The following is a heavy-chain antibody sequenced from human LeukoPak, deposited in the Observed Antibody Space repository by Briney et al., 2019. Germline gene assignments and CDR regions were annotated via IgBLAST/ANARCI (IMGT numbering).Heavy chain of an antibody. CDR2: IYHSGST. V-gene: IGHV4-39*07. J-gene: IGHJ6*03. CDR3: ARDRKYYYHMDV. CDR1: GGSISSGTYY. Sequence: MPSETLSLTCTVSGGSISSGTYYWAWIRQAPGRGLEWIGTIYHSGSTYYNPSLKTRVTISVDTSKNQFYLNLTSLTAADTAVYYCARDRKYYYHMDVWGKGTTVTVSS.